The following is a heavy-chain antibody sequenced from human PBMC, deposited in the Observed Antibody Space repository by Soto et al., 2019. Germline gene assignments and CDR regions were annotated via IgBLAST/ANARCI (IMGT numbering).Heavy chain of an antibody. V-gene: IGHV1-3*04. J-gene: IGHJ4*02. CDR1: GYTFTGNA. D-gene: IGHD3-22*01. CDR2: INTGNGNT. Sequence: QVQLVQSGAEVKKPGASVKVSCKASGYTFTGNAMHWVRQAPGQRLEWMGWINTGNGNTKYSQKFQGRVTITRDTXXTTTSMELSSLRSEDTAVYYWARAGYDSSGYPLGYWGQGTLVTGSS. CDR3: ARAGYDSSGYPLGY.